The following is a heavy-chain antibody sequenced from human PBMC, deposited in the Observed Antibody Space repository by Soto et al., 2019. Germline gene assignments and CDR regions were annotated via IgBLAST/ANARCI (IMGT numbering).Heavy chain of an antibody. CDR3: ATQSGPFDS. D-gene: IGHD3-10*01. J-gene: IGHJ4*02. CDR2: ISGSGDFT. CDR1: GFTFSSYA. V-gene: IGHV3-23*01. Sequence: LRLSCAASGFTFSSYAMSWVRQAPGKGLEWVSVISGSGDFTFYADSVKGRFTISRDNSKNTLYLQMNSLRAEGTAVYYCATQSGPFDSWGQGTLVTVSS.